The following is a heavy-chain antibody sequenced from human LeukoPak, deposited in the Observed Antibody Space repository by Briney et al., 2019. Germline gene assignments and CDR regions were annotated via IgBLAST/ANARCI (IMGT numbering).Heavy chain of an antibody. CDR2: IYYSGST. Sequence: SETLSLTCTVSGGSISSYYWSWIRQPPGKGLEWIGYIYYSGSTNYNPSLKSRVTISVDTSKNQFSLKLSSVTAADTAVYYCARLPFFTRGYSYEDYWGLGTLVTVSS. D-gene: IGHD5-18*01. CDR3: ARLPFFTRGYSYEDY. CDR1: GGSISSYY. J-gene: IGHJ4*02. V-gene: IGHV4-59*08.